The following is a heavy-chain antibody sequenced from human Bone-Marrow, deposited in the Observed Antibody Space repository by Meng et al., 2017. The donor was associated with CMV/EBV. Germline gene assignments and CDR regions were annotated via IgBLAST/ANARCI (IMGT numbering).Heavy chain of an antibody. D-gene: IGHD6-13*01. CDR2: ISGSGDNA. V-gene: IGHV3-23*01. Sequence: GESLKISCAASGFTFSSYAMSWVRQAPGKGLEWVSSISGSGDNAYYADSVKGRFTISRDNSKNTLYLQMDSLRTEDTAVYYCAKDKRVVAAATAYYYGMDVWGQGTTVTVSS. CDR1: GFTFSSYA. J-gene: IGHJ6*02. CDR3: AKDKRVVAAATAYYYGMDV.